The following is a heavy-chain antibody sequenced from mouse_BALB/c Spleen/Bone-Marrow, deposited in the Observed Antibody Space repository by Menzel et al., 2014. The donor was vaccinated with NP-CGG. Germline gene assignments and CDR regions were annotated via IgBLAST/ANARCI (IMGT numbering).Heavy chain of an antibody. J-gene: IGHJ3*01. Sequence: DVQLQESGAALVKPGASVKLSCTASGFNIKDTYMHWVKQRPEQGLEWIGRIDPANGNTKYDPKFQGKATITADTSSNTAYLQLSSLTSEDTAVYYCARYNYGSSQFAYWGQGTLVTVSA. V-gene: IGHV14-3*02. D-gene: IGHD1-1*01. CDR2: IDPANGNT. CDR1: GFNIKDTY. CDR3: ARYNYGSSQFAY.